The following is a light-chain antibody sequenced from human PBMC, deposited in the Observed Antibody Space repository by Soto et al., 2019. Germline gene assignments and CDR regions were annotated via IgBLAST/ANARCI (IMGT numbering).Light chain of an antibody. CDR2: GAS. Sequence: IVLTQSPATLCVSPGETVTLFCRASQSVSSSLAWYQQKPGRAPRLLISGASPRASDIPDRFSGSGSGTEFTLTISRLQSEDFAVYHCQKHNNRPPLTFGGGTKVDIK. CDR1: QSVSSS. V-gene: IGKV3-15*01. J-gene: IGKJ4*01. CDR3: QKHNNRPPLT.